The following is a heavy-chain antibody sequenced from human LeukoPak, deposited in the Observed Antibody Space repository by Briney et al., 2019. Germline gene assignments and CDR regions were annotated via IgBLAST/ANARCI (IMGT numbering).Heavy chain of an antibody. CDR1: GYTFTGYY. V-gene: IGHV1-2*02. J-gene: IGHJ5*02. CDR2: INPNSGGT. CDR3: AREIPRIAAAGTFYNWFDP. D-gene: IGHD6-13*01. Sequence: ASVKVSCKASGYTFTGYYMHWVRQAPGQGLEWMGWINPNSGGTNYAQKFQGRVTMTRDTSISTAYMELSRLRSDDTAVYYCAREIPRIAAAGTFYNWFDPWGQGTLVTVSS.